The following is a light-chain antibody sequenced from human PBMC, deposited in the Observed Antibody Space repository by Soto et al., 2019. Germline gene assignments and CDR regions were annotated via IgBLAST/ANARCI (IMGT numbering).Light chain of an antibody. CDR2: DAS. CDR1: QSVSSY. J-gene: IGKJ4*01. Sequence: EIVLTQSPATPSLSSGEKATLSRRASQSVSSYLAWYQQKPGQAPRLLIYDASNRATGIPARFSGSGSGTDFTLTISSLEPEDFAVYYCQQRSNWPLTFGGGTKVDIK. V-gene: IGKV3-11*01. CDR3: QQRSNWPLT.